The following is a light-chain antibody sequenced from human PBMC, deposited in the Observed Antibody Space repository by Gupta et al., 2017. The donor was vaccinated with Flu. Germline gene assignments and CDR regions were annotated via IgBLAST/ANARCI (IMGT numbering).Light chain of an antibody. CDR1: NIGSRS. CDR3: QVWDGSSDHPDVV. J-gene: IGLJ2*01. V-gene: IGLV3-21*02. CDR2: DDS. Sequence: SYVLTQPPSVSVAPGQTASITCGGNNIGSRSVHWYQQKPGQAPVLVVYDDSDRPSGIPERFSGSKSGNMATLTISRVEAGDEAGYYCQVWDGSSDHPDVVFGGGTKLTVL.